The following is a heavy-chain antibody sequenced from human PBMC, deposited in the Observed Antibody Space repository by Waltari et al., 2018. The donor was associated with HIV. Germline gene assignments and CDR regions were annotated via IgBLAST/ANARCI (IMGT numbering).Heavy chain of an antibody. CDR2: ISSRGNTI. D-gene: IGHD6-19*01. V-gene: IGHV3-48*03. CDR3: ARDLGGSGWYDYYYGMDV. CDR1: GFTFSNYE. J-gene: IGHJ6*02. Sequence: EVQLVESGGGLVQPGGSLRLSCAASGFTFSNYEMNWVRQAQGNGLEWVSYISSRGNTIHYADSVKGRFTNSRDNAKNSLYLQMNSLRAEDTAVYYCARDLGGSGWYDYYYGMDVWGQGTTVTVSS.